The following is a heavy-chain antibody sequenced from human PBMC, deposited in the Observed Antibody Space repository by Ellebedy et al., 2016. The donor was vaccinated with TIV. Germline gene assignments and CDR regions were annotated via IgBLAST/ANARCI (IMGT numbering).Heavy chain of an antibody. Sequence: SETLSLXXAVYGGSFSGYYWSWIRQPPGKGLEWIGEINHSGSTKYNPSLKSRVTISVDTSKNQFSLKLSSVTAADTAVFYCASFSFHLGLRFLGENKYYFDHWGQGTLVTASS. CDR1: GGSFSGYY. D-gene: IGHD3-3*01. CDR3: ASFSFHLGLRFLGENKYYFDH. CDR2: INHSGST. J-gene: IGHJ4*02. V-gene: IGHV4-34*01.